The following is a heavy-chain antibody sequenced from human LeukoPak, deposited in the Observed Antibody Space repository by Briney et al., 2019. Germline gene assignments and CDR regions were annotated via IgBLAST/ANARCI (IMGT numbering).Heavy chain of an antibody. D-gene: IGHD5-18*01. CDR1: GGSISSGGYS. CDR3: ASVVDTAMGPEMYFDY. Sequence: PSETLSLTCAVSGGSISSGGYSWSWIRQPPGKGLEWIGYIYYSGSTYYNPSLKSRVTISVDTSKNQFSLKLSSVTAADTAVYYCASVVDTAMGPEMYFDYWGQGTLVTVSS. CDR2: IYYSGST. V-gene: IGHV4-30-4*07. J-gene: IGHJ4*02.